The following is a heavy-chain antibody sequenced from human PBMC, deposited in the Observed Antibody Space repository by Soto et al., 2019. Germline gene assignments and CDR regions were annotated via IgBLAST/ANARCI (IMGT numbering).Heavy chain of an antibody. Sequence: SETLSLTCAVYGGSFSGYYWSWIRQPPGKGLEWIGEINHSGSTNYNPSLKSRVTISVDTSKNQFSLKLSSVTAADTAVYYCARRDEDTAMVRDYYYYGMDVWGQGTTVTVS. V-gene: IGHV4-34*01. J-gene: IGHJ6*02. D-gene: IGHD5-18*01. CDR2: INHSGST. CDR3: ARRDEDTAMVRDYYYYGMDV. CDR1: GGSFSGYY.